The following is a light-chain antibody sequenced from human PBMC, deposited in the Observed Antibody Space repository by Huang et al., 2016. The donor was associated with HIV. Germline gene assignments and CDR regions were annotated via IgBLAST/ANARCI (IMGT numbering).Light chain of an antibody. CDR3: MQGTHWPQT. CDR2: KVS. J-gene: IGKJ1*01. Sequence: DVVLTQSPLSLLATLGQPASISCKSSHSLLHSDGNTYVDWFLQRPVKSPRRLIYKVSNRDFGVPARFSGSGSGADFTLTISRVEADDIGVYYCMQGTHWPQTFGQGTKVEVK. V-gene: IGKV2-30*02. CDR1: HSLLHSDGNTY.